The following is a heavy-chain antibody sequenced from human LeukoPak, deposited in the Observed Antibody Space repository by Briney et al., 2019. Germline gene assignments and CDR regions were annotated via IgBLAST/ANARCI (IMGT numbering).Heavy chain of an antibody. J-gene: IGHJ4*02. CDR2: FDPEDGET. Sequence: GASVKVSCKVSGYTLTELSVHWVRQAPGKGLEWMGGFDPEDGETIYAQKFQGRVTMTEDTSTDTAYMELSSLRSEDTAVYYCATSALGYCSSTSCHRDYWGQGTLVTVSS. V-gene: IGHV1-24*01. CDR1: GYTLTELS. CDR3: ATSALGYCSSTSCHRDY. D-gene: IGHD2-2*01.